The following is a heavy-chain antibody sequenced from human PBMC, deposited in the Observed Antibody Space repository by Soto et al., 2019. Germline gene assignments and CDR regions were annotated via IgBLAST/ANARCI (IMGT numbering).Heavy chain of an antibody. CDR3: ARPLWRDDYNWGYFDL. D-gene: IGHD4-4*01. CDR1: GFTFSSYA. Sequence: HVQLVESGGGVVQPGRSLRLSCAASGFTFSSYAMHWVRQAPGKGLEWVAVISYDGSNKYYADSVKGRFTISRDNSKNTLYLQMNSLRAEDTAVSYCARPLWRDDYNWGYFDLWGRGTLVTVSS. J-gene: IGHJ2*01. V-gene: IGHV3-30-3*01. CDR2: ISYDGSNK.